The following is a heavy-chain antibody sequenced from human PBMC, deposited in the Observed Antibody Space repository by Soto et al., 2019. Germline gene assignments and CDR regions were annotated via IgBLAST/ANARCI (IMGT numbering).Heavy chain of an antibody. D-gene: IGHD3-3*01. CDR2: IIPIVGTA. J-gene: IGHJ3*02. CDR1: GGTFSNSA. Sequence: QVQLVQSGAEVKQPGSSVKVSCKASGGTFSNSAISWVRQAPGQGLEWMGGIIPIVGTAHYAQKYQGRFTLTAEQCTSTAHMKLRSLRFEDTAVYYSARDPGDFSSHPADGFDIWGPGPRVTCSS. CDR3: ARDPGDFSSHPADGFDI. V-gene: IGHV1-69*01.